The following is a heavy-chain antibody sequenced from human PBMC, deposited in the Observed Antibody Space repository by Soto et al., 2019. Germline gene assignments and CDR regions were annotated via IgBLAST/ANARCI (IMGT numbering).Heavy chain of an antibody. CDR3: ARISALGQAAFDR. CDR1: GFTLSVYS. J-gene: IGHJ3*01. CDR2: IQYDGTST. Sequence: EVQLVESGGGLVQPGGSLRLSCASSGFTLSVYSMHWVRQAPGKGLEFVSAIQYDGTSTFYANSVKGRFTISRDTSKNRLYLQMGSLSAEDMAVYYCARISALGQAAFDRWSQGTMVTVSS. V-gene: IGHV3-64*01.